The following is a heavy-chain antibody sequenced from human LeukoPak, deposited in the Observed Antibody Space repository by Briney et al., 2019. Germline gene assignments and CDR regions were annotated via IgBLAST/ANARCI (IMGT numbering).Heavy chain of an antibody. J-gene: IGHJ6*01. CDR1: GYTFLSYY. Sequence: ASVAGECKAYGYTFLSYYLHWVQQAPGQGLGWMGIINPSGGSTSYAQKFQGRVTMTRDTSTSTVYMELSSLRSEDTAVYYCARGSWYSSSSPYVYGRDVW. CDR2: INPSGGST. V-gene: IGHV1-46*01. CDR3: ARGSWYSSSSPYVYGRDV. D-gene: IGHD6-6*01.